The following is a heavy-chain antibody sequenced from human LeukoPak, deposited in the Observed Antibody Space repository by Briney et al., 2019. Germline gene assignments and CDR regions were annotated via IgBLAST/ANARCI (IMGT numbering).Heavy chain of an antibody. Sequence: GGSLRLSCAASGFTFSNAWMSWVRQAPGKGLEWVGRIKSKTDGGTTDYAAPVKGRFTISRDDSKNTLYLQMNSLKTEDTAVYYCTTEIAPAAIFSGGSFDYWGQGTLVTVSS. V-gene: IGHV3-15*01. CDR1: GFTFSNAW. J-gene: IGHJ4*02. D-gene: IGHD2-2*01. CDR3: TTEIAPAAIFSGGSFDY. CDR2: IKSKTDGGTT.